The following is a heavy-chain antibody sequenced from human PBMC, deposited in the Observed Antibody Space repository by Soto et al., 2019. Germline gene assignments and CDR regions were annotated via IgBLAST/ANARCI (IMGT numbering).Heavy chain of an antibody. CDR3: ARALVAAATRYYYGMDV. V-gene: IGHV1-2*04. J-gene: IGHJ6*02. CDR2: INPNSGGT. D-gene: IGHD2-15*01. Sequence: ASVKVSCKASGYTFTGYYMHWVRQAPGQGLEWMGWINPNSGGTNYAQKFQGWVTMTRDTSISTAYMELSRLRSDDTAVYYCARALVAAATRYYYGMDVWGQGTTVTVSS. CDR1: GYTFTGYY.